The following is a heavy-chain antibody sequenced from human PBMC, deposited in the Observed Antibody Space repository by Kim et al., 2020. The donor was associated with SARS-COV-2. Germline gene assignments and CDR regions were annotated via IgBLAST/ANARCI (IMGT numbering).Heavy chain of an antibody. V-gene: IGHV3-23*01. J-gene: IGHJ6*02. Sequence: SVKGRFTIPRDNTKKTLYLQRNSLGAEDTAVYYCARELDPFGYDYYGMDVWGQGTTVTVSS. D-gene: IGHD3-3*01. CDR3: ARELDPFGYDYYGMDV.